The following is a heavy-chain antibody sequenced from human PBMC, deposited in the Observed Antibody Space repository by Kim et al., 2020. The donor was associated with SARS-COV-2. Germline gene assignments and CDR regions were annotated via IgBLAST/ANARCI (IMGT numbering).Heavy chain of an antibody. CDR2: ISGSGGST. CDR1: GFTFSSYA. V-gene: IGHV3-23*01. CDR3: VNVKSSGWYYFDY. Sequence: GGSLRLSCAASGFTFSSYAMSWVRQAPGKGLEWVSAISGSGGSTYYADSVKGRFTISRDNSKNTLYLQMNSLRAEDTAVYYCVNVKSSGWYYFDYWGQGTLVTVSS. J-gene: IGHJ4*02. D-gene: IGHD6-19*01.